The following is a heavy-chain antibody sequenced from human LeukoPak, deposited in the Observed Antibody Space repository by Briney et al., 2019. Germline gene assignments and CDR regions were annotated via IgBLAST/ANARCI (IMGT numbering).Heavy chain of an antibody. V-gene: IGHV3-23*01. D-gene: IGHD3-22*01. CDR3: AKGVRRSSDYSSPVDY. CDR1: GLTFSSYA. Sequence: GGSLRLSCAASGLTFSSYAMSWVRQAPGKGLEWVSTVTGSGGDTYYPDSVKGRFTISRDNSKNTLYLQMNSLRAEDTAVYYCAKGVRRSSDYSSPVDYWGQGTLVTVSS. J-gene: IGHJ4*02. CDR2: VTGSGGDT.